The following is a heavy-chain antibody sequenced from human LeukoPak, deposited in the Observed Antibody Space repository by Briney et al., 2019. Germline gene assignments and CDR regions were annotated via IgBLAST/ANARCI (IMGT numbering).Heavy chain of an antibody. CDR3: ARHATVGKAITLVRGVKRGWFDP. Sequence: SETLSLTCGVYGGSFSGYFWSWIRQTPGTGLEWIGDINHGGTTNYNPSLKSRVTISVDTSKNQFSLTLSSVTAADTAIYYCARHATVGKAITLVRGVKRGWFDPWGQGTLVTVSS. CDR2: INHGGTT. V-gene: IGHV4-34*01. CDR1: GGSFSGYF. J-gene: IGHJ5*02. D-gene: IGHD3-10*01.